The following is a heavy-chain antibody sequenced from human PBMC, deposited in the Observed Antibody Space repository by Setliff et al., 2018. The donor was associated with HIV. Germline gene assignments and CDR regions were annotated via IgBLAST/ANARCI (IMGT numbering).Heavy chain of an antibody. J-gene: IGHJ4*02. Sequence: PSETLSLTCTVSGGSISNYYWSWIRQPAGKGLEWIGRIQTSGRTNNNPSLKSRVTMSVDTSKNQFSLILTSVTAADTAVYYCARSSRVNCGGDCYLFDYWRQGTPVTVS. CDR2: IQTSGRT. V-gene: IGHV4-4*07. D-gene: IGHD2-21*02. CDR3: ARSSRVNCGGDCYLFDY. CDR1: GGSISNYY.